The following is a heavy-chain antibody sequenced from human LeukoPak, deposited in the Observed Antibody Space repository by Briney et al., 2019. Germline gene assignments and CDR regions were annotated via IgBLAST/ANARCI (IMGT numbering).Heavy chain of an antibody. J-gene: IGHJ3*01. V-gene: IGHV6-1*01. CDR1: GDSVSTNSAA. D-gene: IGHD3-16*01. CDR2: TYYRSKWYS. CDR3: GGGTPAKIVFDV. Sequence: SQTLSLTCAISGDSVSTNSAAWIWIRQSPSRGLEWLGRTYYRSKWYSDCAVSVKNRITINPDTSKNQFSLQLNSVTPEDTAVYYWGGGTPAKIVFDVGAKGTLVTVS.